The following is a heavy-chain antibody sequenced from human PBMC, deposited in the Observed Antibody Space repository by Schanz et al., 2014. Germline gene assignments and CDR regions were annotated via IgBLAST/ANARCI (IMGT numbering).Heavy chain of an antibody. V-gene: IGHV4-4*07. CDR2: IFTGGSS. J-gene: IGHJ4*02. D-gene: IGHD3-3*01. CDR3: ARVSRGGVFDF. CDR1: GDSMKSHY. Sequence: QVQLRESGPRLVKPSETLSLNCTVSGDSMKSHYWTWIRQPAGQGLEWVGRIFTGGSSDYNRSFKSRIPMSIETSKKYLSLNLNSVTAADTAFYFCARVSRGGVFDFWGPGILVTVSS.